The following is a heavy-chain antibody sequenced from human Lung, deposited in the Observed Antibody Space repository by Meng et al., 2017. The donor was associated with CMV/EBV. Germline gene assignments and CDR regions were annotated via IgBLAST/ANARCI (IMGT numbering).Heavy chain of an antibody. V-gene: IGHV5-51*01. J-gene: IGHJ6*02. D-gene: IGHD2-15*01. CDR1: GYSFTSYW. CDR2: IYPGDSDT. CDR3: ARHGGSTIYYYVMDV. Sequence: GESXKISXKGSGYSFTSYWIGWVRQMPGKGLEWMGIIYPGDSDTRYSPSFQGQVTISADKSISTAYLQWSSLKASDTAMYYCARHGGSTIYYYVMDVWGQGXTVTVSS.